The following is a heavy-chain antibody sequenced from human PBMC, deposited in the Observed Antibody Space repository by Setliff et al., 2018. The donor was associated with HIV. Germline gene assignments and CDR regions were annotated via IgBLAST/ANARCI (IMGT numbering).Heavy chain of an antibody. V-gene: IGHV4-59*08. CDR2: IYNGAST. Sequence: SETLSLTCTVSGDSISTDYWTWIRQPPGKGLEWIGYIYNGASTSYNPSLKSRVTISVDTSKNQFSLKLSSVTAADTAVYYCARHSPSDYWGQGTLVTAPQ. J-gene: IGHJ4*02. CDR1: GDSISTDY. CDR3: ARHSPSDY.